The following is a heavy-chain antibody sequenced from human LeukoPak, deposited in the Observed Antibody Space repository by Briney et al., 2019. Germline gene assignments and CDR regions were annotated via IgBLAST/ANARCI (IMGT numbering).Heavy chain of an antibody. CDR1: GFTFSSYA. D-gene: IGHD1-26*01. V-gene: IGHV3-30-3*01. CDR2: ISYDGSNK. CDR3: ARDLSDHVIVGAITGYFDY. Sequence: GGSLRLSCAASGFTFSSYAMHWVRQAPGKGLEWVAVISYDGSNKYYADSVKGRFTISRDNSKNTLYLQMNSLRAEDTAVYYCARDLSDHVIVGAITGYFDYWGQGTLVTVSS. J-gene: IGHJ4*02.